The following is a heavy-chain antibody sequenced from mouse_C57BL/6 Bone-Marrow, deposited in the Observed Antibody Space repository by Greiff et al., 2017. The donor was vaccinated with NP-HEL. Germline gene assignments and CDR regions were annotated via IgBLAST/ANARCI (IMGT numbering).Heavy chain of an antibody. Sequence: LVESGAELARPGASVKLSCKASGYTFTSYGISWVKQRTGQGLEWIGEIYPRSGNTYYNEKFKGKATLTADKSSSTAYMALRSLTSEDSAVYFCAREDGYDKGAWFAYWGQGTLVTVSA. J-gene: IGHJ3*01. CDR2: IYPRSGNT. CDR1: GYTFTSYG. CDR3: AREDGYDKGAWFAY. V-gene: IGHV1-81*01. D-gene: IGHD2-2*01.